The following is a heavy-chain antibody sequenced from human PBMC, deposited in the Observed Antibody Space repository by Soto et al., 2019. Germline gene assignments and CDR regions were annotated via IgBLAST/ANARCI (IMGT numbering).Heavy chain of an antibody. J-gene: IGHJ3*02. CDR3: ARPFSGYDPLDAFER. Sequence: GGSLRLSCAASGFTFSSYAMHWVRQAPGKGLEWVTIIWYDGSNKNYADSVKGRFTISRNNSKNTLYLQMNSLRAEDTAVYYCARPFSGYDPLDAFERWGQGTMVTVSS. CDR2: IWYDGSNK. CDR1: GFTFSSYA. D-gene: IGHD5-12*01. V-gene: IGHV3-33*03.